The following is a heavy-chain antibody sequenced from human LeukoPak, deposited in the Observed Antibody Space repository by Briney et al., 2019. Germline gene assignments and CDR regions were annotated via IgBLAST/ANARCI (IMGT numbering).Heavy chain of an antibody. V-gene: IGHV1-2*02. D-gene: IGHD5-24*01. CDR3: ARDRYGDGFAHFDY. CDR2: INPNSGGT. Sequence: ASVKVSCKASGYTFTAYYMHWVRQAPGQGLEWMGLINPNSGGTNYAQKFQGRVTMTRDTSMSTAYMDLNRLTSDDTAVYFCARDRYGDGFAHFDYWGQGTLVTVSS. J-gene: IGHJ4*02. CDR1: GYTFTAYY.